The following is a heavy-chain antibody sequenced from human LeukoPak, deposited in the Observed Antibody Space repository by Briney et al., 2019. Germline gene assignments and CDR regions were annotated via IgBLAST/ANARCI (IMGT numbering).Heavy chain of an antibody. CDR2: IWYDGSNK. D-gene: IGHD6-13*01. J-gene: IGHJ4*02. V-gene: IGHV3-33*06. CDR1: GFTFSSYG. CDR3: AKDRDAAAAFYYFDF. Sequence: GGSLRLSCAASGFTFSSYGMHWVRQAPGKGLERVAVIWYDGSNKYYADSVKGRFTISRDNSKNTLYLQMNSLRAEDTGVYYCAKDRDAAAAFYYFDFWGQGTLVTVSS.